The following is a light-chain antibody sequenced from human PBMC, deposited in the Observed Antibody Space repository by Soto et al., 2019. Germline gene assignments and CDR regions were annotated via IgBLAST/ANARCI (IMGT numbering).Light chain of an antibody. CDR1: QGISNY. CDR3: QKYTSAAWT. CDR2: AAS. V-gene: IGKV1-27*01. Sequence: DIQMTQSPSSLSASVGDRVTITCRASQGISNYLAWYQQKPGKVPKLLIYAASTLQSGVPSRFSGSGSGTDFTLTISSLQPEDVATYYCQKYTSAAWTCGQGPNVHIX. J-gene: IGKJ1*01.